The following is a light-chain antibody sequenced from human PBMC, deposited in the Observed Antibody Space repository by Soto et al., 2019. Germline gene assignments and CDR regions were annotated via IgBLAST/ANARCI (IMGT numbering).Light chain of an antibody. J-gene: IGKJ2*01. CDR1: QSFSSPY. CDR3: RQYNNWPMYT. CDR2: GAS. Sequence: EIVLTQSPGTLPLSPGERATLSCRASQSFSSPYLAWYQQKPGQAPRLLIYGASTRATGIPARFSGSGSGTEFTLTISSLQSEDFAVYYCRQYNNWPMYTFGQGTKLEIK. V-gene: IGKV3-15*01.